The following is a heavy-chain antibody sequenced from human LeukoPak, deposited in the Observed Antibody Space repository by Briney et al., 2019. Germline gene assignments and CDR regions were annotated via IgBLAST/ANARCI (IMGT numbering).Heavy chain of an antibody. CDR3: AKDFRIGYSAHFDY. V-gene: IGHV3-23*01. J-gene: IGHJ4*02. D-gene: IGHD2-21*01. Sequence: GGSLRLSCVGSGFTFRSHAMSWVRQAPEKGLEFVSGIYENGGTTYYADSVKGRFSISRDNSKDTLYLRMDSLRGEDTAVYYCAKDFRIGYSAHFDYWGQGALVTVSS. CDR2: IYENGGTT. CDR1: GFTFRSHA.